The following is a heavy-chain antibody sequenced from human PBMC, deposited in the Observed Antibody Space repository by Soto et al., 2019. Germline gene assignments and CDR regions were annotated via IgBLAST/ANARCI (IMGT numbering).Heavy chain of an antibody. CDR1: GFTFSSYS. V-gene: IGHV3-48*02. CDR2: ISSSSTI. Sequence: GGSLRLSCAASGFTFSSYSMNWVRQAPGKGLEWVSYISSSSTIYYADSVKGRYTISRDNAKNSLYLQMNSLRDEDTAVYYCARDNVLAKLAGYSYYGMDVWGQGTTVTVSS. J-gene: IGHJ6*02. D-gene: IGHD2-21*01. CDR3: ARDNVLAKLAGYSYYGMDV.